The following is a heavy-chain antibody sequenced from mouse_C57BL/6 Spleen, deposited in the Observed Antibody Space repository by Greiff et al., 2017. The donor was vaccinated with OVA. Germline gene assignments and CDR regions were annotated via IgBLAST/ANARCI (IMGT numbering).Heavy chain of an antibody. CDR2: IYPSDSET. CDR1: GYTFTSYW. V-gene: IGHV1-61*01. CDR3: ARSWDGFFAY. D-gene: IGHD4-1*01. J-gene: IGHJ3*01. Sequence: QVQLQQPGAELVRPGSSVKLSCKASGYTFTSYWMDWVKQRPGQGLEWIGNIYPSDSETHYNQKFKDKATLTVDKSSSTAYMQLSSLTSEDSAVYYCARSWDGFFAYWGQGTLVTVSA.